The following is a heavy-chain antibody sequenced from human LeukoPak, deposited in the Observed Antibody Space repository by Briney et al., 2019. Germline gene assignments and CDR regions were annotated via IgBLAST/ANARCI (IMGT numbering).Heavy chain of an antibody. Sequence: GGSLRLSCAASGFTFRSYAMHWVRQAPGKGLEWVAVISYDGSNKYYADSVKGRFTISRDNSKNTLYLQMNSLRAEDTAVYYCAGEGYSYGYDYWGQGTLVTVSS. CDR1: GFTFRSYA. V-gene: IGHV3-30*01. D-gene: IGHD5-18*01. J-gene: IGHJ4*02. CDR3: AGEGYSYGYDY. CDR2: ISYDGSNK.